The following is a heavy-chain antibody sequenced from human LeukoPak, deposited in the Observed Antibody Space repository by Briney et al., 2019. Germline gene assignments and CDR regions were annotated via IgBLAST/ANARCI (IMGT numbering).Heavy chain of an antibody. D-gene: IGHD3-10*01. V-gene: IGHV4-59*08. CDR3: ARRLYGSGLDY. Sequence: SSETLSLTCTVSGGSISSYYWSWIRQPPGKGLEWIGYIYYSGSTNYNPSLKSRVTISVDTSKNQFSLKLSSVTAADTAVYYCARRLYGSGLDYWAREPWSPSPQ. CDR1: GGSISSYY. CDR2: IYYSGST. J-gene: IGHJ4*02.